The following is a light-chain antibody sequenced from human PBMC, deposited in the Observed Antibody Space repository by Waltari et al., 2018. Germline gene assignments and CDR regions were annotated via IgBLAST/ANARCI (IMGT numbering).Light chain of an antibody. Sequence: IVMTQSPVALSVSPGERATLSCRASQSVRSSLAGYQQRPGQTPRLVTYEVSTRANGIPARCGGSGSGREFTLAISSLRSEDFAGYYCQQYNTWPGTFGQGTRLEIK. J-gene: IGKJ2*01. CDR1: QSVRSS. V-gene: IGKV3-15*01. CDR2: EVS. CDR3: QQYNTWPGT.